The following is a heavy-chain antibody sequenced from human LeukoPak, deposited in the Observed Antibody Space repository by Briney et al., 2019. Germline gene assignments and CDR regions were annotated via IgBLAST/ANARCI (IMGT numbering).Heavy chain of an antibody. CDR2: IYTSGST. Sequence: SETLSLTCTVSGGSISSYYWSWIRQPAGKGLEWIGRIYTSGSTNYNPSLKSRVTMSVDTSKNQFSLKLSSVTAADTAVYYCARDPEDIVVVPAAYYYYYMDVWGKGTTVTVSS. CDR3: ARDPEDIVVVPAAYYYYYMDV. D-gene: IGHD2-2*01. V-gene: IGHV4-4*07. CDR1: GGSISSYY. J-gene: IGHJ6*03.